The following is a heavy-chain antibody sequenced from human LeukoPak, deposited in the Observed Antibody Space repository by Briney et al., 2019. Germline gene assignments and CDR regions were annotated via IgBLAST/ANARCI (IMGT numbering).Heavy chain of an antibody. CDR3: ARHGAGYCSSTSCPEGDWFDP. J-gene: IGHJ5*02. D-gene: IGHD2-2*01. Sequence: SETLSLTCTVSGGPISSSSYYWGWIRQPPGKGLEWIGSIYYSGSTYYNPSLKSRVTISVDTSKNQFSLKLSSVTAADTAVYYCARHGAGYCSSTSCPEGDWFDPWGQGTLVTVSS. CDR2: IYYSGST. V-gene: IGHV4-39*01. CDR1: GGPISSSSYY.